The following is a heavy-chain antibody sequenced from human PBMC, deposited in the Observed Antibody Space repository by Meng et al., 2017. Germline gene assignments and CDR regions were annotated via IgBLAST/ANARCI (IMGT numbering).Heavy chain of an antibody. Sequence: ASVKVSCKASGYTFTGYYMHWVRQAPGQGLEWMGWINPNSGGTNYAQKFQGRVTMTRDTSISTAYMELSRLRSDDTTVYYCARGGRYGDYDSAYYYYGMDVWGQETTVTVSS. CDR1: GYTFTGYY. V-gene: IGHV1-2*02. CDR2: INPNSGGT. CDR3: ARGGRYGDYDSAYYYYGMDV. D-gene: IGHD4-17*01. J-gene: IGHJ6*02.